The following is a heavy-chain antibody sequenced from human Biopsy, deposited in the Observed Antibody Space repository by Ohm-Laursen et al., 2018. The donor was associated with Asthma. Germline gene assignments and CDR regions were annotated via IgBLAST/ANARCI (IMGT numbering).Heavy chain of an antibody. J-gene: IGHJ4*02. CDR1: GGSISSFY. CDR3: VRAVRNEQWLAPFDY. V-gene: IGHV4-59*01. D-gene: IGHD6-19*01. CDR2: VYWTGST. Sequence: GTLYLTCSVYGGSISSFYWSWIRPSPEKGLEWMGYVYWTGSTNYNPSLKSRITMSVDTSKNRMFLELTSVTAADTAIYYCVRAVRNEQWLAPFDYWGQGKPVTVSS.